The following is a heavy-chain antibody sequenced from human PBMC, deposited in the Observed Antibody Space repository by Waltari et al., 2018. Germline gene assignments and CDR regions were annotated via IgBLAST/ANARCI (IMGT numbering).Heavy chain of an antibody. V-gene: IGHV1-24*01. CDR3: ATQGAFYSGYDRARWFDP. Sequence: QVQLVQSGAEVKKPGASVKVSCKVSGYTHTELSMHWLRQAPGKGLEWMGGFDPEDGETIYAQKFQGRVTMTEDTSTDTAYMELSSLRSEDTAVYYCATQGAFYSGYDRARWFDPWGQGTLVTVSS. D-gene: IGHD5-12*01. J-gene: IGHJ5*02. CDR1: GYTHTELS. CDR2: FDPEDGET.